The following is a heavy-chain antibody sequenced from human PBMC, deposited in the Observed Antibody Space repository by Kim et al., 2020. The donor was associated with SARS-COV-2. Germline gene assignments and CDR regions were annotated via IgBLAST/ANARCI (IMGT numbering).Heavy chain of an antibody. CDR2: INPNGAST. V-gene: IGHV1-46*01. CDR1: GYTFTSYY. D-gene: IGHD3-10*01. J-gene: IGHJ3*02. Sequence: ASVKVSCKTSGYTFTSYYIHWVRRAPEQGLEWMGVINPNGASTTYARKFQDRITMTSDSSTSTLYMELGRLRSDDAAIYYCASHFGSGTYVSFDIWGQGTVVTVSS. CDR3: ASHFGSGTYVSFDI.